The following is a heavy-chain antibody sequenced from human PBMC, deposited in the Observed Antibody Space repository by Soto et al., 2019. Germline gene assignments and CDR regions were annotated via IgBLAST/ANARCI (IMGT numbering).Heavy chain of an antibody. Sequence: SVKVSCKASGGTFSSYAISWVRQAPGQGLEWMGGIIPTFGTANYAQKFQGRVTITADESTSTAYMELSSLRSEDTAVYYCASTYCSGGSCYQYYFDXCGQGTLVTVSS. D-gene: IGHD2-15*01. CDR1: GGTFSSYA. CDR2: IIPTFGTA. J-gene: IGHJ4*02. CDR3: ASTYCSGGSCYQYYFDX. V-gene: IGHV1-69*13.